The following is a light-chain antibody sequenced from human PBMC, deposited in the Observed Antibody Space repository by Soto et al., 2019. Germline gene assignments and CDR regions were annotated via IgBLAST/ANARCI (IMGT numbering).Light chain of an antibody. CDR3: LQDYTYPLT. Sequence: ATQMTQSPSSLSASVGDRVTITCRASQFNRNDLGWYQQKPGKAPKLLIFAASKLQSGVPSRFSGSGSGTDVTRTSSSLQPEDFATYYCLQDYTYPLTFGGGTRVEIK. CDR1: QFNRND. CDR2: AAS. J-gene: IGKJ4*01. V-gene: IGKV1-6*02.